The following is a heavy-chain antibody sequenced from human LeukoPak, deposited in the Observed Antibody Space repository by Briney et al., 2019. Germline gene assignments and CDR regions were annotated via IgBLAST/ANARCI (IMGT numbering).Heavy chain of an antibody. V-gene: IGHV3-7*01. CDR1: GFTFSSYS. CDR2: IDEDGSET. CDR3: VRYGRRANDQACDV. D-gene: IGHD1-1*01. Sequence: GGSLRLSCAASGFTFSSYSMNWVRQAPGRGREGVASIDEDGSETNYVDSVTGRFTVSRDHAKNSLFLQMNSLRAEDTAVYYCVRYGRRANDQACDVWGEETMDTVSS. J-gene: IGHJ3*01.